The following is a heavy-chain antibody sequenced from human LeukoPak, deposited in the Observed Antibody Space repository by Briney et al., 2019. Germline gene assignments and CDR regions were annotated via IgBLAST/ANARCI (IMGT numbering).Heavy chain of an antibody. Sequence: SETLSLTCTISGRSISSGGYSWSWIRQHPGKGLEWLGYIYYSGSTYYSPSLKSRVTISVDTSKNQFSLKVSSVTAADTAVYYCARFGPSRDGYNYADYWGQGTLVTVSS. CDR2: IYYSGST. D-gene: IGHD5-24*01. J-gene: IGHJ4*02. CDR1: GRSISSGGYS. CDR3: ARFGPSRDGYNYADY. V-gene: IGHV4-31*03.